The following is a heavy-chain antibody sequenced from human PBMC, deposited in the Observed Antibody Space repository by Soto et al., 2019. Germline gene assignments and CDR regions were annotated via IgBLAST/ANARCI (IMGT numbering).Heavy chain of an antibody. V-gene: IGHV3-30*03. CDR3: ARIPGGV. CDR2: ISYDGSNK. CDR1: GFTFSSYG. Sequence: GGSLRLSCAASGFTFSSYGMHWVRQAPGKGLEWVAVISYDGSNKYYADSVKGRFTISRDDSKNTLYLQMNSLRAEDTAVYYCARIPGGVWGQGTLVTVSS. J-gene: IGHJ4*02. D-gene: IGHD3-10*01.